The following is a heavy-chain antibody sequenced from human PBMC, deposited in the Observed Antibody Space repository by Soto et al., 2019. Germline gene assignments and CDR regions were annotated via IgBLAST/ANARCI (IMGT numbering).Heavy chain of an antibody. CDR2: IIPIFGTA. Sequence: SVKVSCKASGGTFSSYAISWVRQAPGQGLEWMGGIIPIFGTANYTQKFQGRVTITADESTSTAYMELSSLRSEDTAVYYCASINVHGMTAEPYWYFDLWGRGTLVTVSS. J-gene: IGHJ2*01. CDR3: ASINVHGMTAEPYWYFDL. D-gene: IGHD2-21*02. CDR1: GGTFSSYA. V-gene: IGHV1-69*13.